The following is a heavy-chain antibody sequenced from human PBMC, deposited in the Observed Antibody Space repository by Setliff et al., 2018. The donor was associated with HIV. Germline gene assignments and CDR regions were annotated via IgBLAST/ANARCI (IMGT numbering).Heavy chain of an antibody. CDR3: ARSYSGPGYAYFDY. Sequence: SETLSLTCTVSGGSISSSSYYWGWIRQPPGKGLEWIGSIYYSGSTNYNPSLKSRVTMSVDTSKRQFSLNLSSVTAADTAVYYCARSYSGPGYAYFDYWGQGTLVTVSS. D-gene: IGHD3-16*01. V-gene: IGHV4-39*07. CDR1: GGSISSSSYY. CDR2: IYYSGST. J-gene: IGHJ4*02.